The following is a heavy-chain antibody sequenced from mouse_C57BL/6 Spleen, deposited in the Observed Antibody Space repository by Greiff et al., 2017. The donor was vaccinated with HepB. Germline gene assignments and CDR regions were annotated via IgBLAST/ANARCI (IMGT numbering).Heavy chain of an antibody. CDR3: ARGGYYLDY. CDR1: GYTFTSYN. J-gene: IGHJ2*01. CDR2: IYPGNGDT. Sequence: SGAELVRPGASVKMSCKASGYTFTSYNIHWVKQTPRQGLEWIGAIYPGNGDTSYNQKFKGKATLTVDKSSSTAYMQLSSLTSEDSAVYFCARGGYYLDYWGQGTTLTVSS. V-gene: IGHV1-12*01.